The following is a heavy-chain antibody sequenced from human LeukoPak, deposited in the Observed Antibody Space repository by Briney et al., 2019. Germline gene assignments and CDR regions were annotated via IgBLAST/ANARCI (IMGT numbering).Heavy chain of an antibody. Sequence: GGSLRLSCAASGFTFSRYWMSWVRQAPGKGLEWVANIKEDGTVKYYVESVKGRFTISRDNAKNSLYLQMNSLRAEDTAVYYCATTITMFDYWGQGTLVTVSS. CDR3: ATTITMFDY. CDR1: GFTFSRYW. CDR2: IKEDGTVK. V-gene: IGHV3-7*02. D-gene: IGHD3-10*01. J-gene: IGHJ4*02.